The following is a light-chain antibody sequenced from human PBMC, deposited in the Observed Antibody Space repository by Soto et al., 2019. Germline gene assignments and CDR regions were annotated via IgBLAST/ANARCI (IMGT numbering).Light chain of an antibody. CDR2: AAS. CDR3: QNHNGAPVT. Sequence: DIQMTQSPSSLSASVGDRVTITCRASQGIGNYLGWYQQKPGKVPQLLIYAASTLQSGVPSRFSGSGSGTDFTLTISSLQPEDVETYYCQNHNGAPVTLGPGTRLGIK. CDR1: QGIGNY. J-gene: IGKJ5*01. V-gene: IGKV1-27*01.